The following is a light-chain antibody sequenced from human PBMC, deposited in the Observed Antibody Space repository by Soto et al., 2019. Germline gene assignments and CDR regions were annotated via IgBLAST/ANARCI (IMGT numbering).Light chain of an antibody. J-gene: IGKJ2*01. V-gene: IGKV3-15*01. CDR2: GAS. Sequence: EIVMTQSPATLSVSPWERATLSCRASQSVSSNLAWYQQKPGQAPRLLIYGASTMATGIPARFSGSGSGTXXXLXXXXXXXXXFXXYYCQHYNNWPPVTFGQGTKLEIK. CDR1: QSVSSN. CDR3: QHYNNWPPVT.